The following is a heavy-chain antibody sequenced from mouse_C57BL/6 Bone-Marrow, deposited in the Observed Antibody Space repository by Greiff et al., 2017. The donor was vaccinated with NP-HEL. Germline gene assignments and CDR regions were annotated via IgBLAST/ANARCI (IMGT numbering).Heavy chain of an antibody. Sequence: QVQLQQSGAELVKPGASVKISCKASGYAFSSYWMNWVQQRPGKGLEWIGQIYPGDGDTNYNGKFKGKATLTADKSSSTAYMQLSSLTSEDSAVYFCARRGAWYLDDWGTGTTVTVSS. CDR3: ARRGAWYLDD. CDR2: IYPGDGDT. CDR1: GYAFSSYW. J-gene: IGHJ1*03. V-gene: IGHV1-80*01.